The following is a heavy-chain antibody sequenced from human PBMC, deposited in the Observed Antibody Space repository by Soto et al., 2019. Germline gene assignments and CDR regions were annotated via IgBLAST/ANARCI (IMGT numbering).Heavy chain of an antibody. CDR2: IYFSGST. Sequence: QLQLQELGPGLVKPSETLSLICNVSGVSIRSTSYYWTWIRQPPGKGLEWIGTIYFSGSTFYNPSLKSRVSISVDTSKNQFSLNLTSVTDGDTAVYYCARHGSYWGQGTLVTVSS. CDR3: ARHGSY. J-gene: IGHJ4*02. CDR1: GVSIRSTSYY. V-gene: IGHV4-39*01.